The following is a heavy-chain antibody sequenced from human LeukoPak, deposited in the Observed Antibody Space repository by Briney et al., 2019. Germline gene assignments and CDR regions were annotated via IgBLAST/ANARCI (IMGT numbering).Heavy chain of an antibody. CDR1: GGSISSYY. Sequence: PSETLSLTCTVSGGSISSYYWSWIRQPPGKGLEWIGYIYYSGSTNYNPSLKSRVTISVDTSKNQFSLKLSSVTAADTAVYYCARQVADSSSCTNWFDPWGQGTLVTVSS. CDR2: IYYSGST. J-gene: IGHJ5*02. D-gene: IGHD6-6*01. V-gene: IGHV4-59*08. CDR3: ARQVADSSSCTNWFDP.